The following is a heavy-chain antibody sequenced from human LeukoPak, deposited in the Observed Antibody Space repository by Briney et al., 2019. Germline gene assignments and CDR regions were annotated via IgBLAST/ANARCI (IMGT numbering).Heavy chain of an antibody. CDR2: ISAYNGNT. CDR3: GRGGNAKTRGPFDY. Sequence: ASVSVSCTASGYTFTSYGISWVRQAPGQGLEWMGWISAYNGNTNYAQTLQGRVTITTDTSTSTAYMELKSLRSDDPAVYYCGRGGNAKTRGPFDYWGQGTLVTVSS. J-gene: IGHJ4*02. CDR1: GYTFTSYG. D-gene: IGHD2-8*01. V-gene: IGHV1-18*01.